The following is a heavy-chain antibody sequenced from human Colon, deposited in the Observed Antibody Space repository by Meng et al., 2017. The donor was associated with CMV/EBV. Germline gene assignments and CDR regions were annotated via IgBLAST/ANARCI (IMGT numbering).Heavy chain of an antibody. Sequence: GGSLRLSCAASGFTFDDYTMSWVRQAPGKGLEWISVVSWDGSSKTYADSVRSRFTISRNNSNNSLILQLTSLRAEDTALYYCTTGTAATTVPDFDSWGQGTLVTVSS. V-gene: IGHV3-43*01. J-gene: IGHJ4*02. CDR2: VSWDGSSK. CDR1: GFTFDDYT. CDR3: TTGTAATTVPDFDS. D-gene: IGHD4-17*01.